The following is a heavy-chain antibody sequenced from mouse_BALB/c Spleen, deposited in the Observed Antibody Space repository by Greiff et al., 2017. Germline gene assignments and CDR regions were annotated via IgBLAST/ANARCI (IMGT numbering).Heavy chain of an antibody. CDR3: ARDRGDYYGSSPYWYFDV. CDR1: GFTFSSYG. CDR2: INSNGGST. D-gene: IGHD1-1*01. Sequence: EVNLVESGGGLVQPGGSLKLSCAASGFTFSSYGMSWVRQTPDKRLELVATINSNGGSTYYPDSVKGRFTISRDNAKNTLYLQMSSLKSEDTAMYYCARDRGDYYGSSPYWYFDVWGAGTTVTVSS. V-gene: IGHV5-6-3*01. J-gene: IGHJ1*01.